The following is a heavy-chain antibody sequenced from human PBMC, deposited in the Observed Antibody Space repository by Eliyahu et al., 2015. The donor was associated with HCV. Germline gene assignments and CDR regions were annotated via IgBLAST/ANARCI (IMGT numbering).Heavy chain of an antibody. Sequence: EVQLVESGGGLVKPGGSLRLSCAASGFTFSTYSMNWVRQAPGKGLEWVSSISSSSSYIYYADSVKGRFTISRDNAKNSLYLQMNSLRAEDTAVYYCARSYYDSSGWGPYGMDVWGQGTTVTVSS. CDR3: ARSYYDSSGWGPYGMDV. CDR2: ISSSSSYI. D-gene: IGHD3-22*01. J-gene: IGHJ6*02. V-gene: IGHV3-21*01. CDR1: GFTFSTYS.